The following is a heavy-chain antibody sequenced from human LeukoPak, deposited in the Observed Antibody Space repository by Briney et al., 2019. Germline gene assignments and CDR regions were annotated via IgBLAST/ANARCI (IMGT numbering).Heavy chain of an antibody. CDR3: ARGQCGGDCYSTNWFDP. J-gene: IGHJ5*02. D-gene: IGHD2-21*02. V-gene: IGHV4-34*01. CDR1: GGWLSGYY. CDR2: INHSGST. Sequence: LSLSWDVRGGWLSGYYWSWIRQPPGKGLEWIGEINHSGSTNYNPSLKSRVTISVDTSKNQFSLKLSSVTAADTAVYYCARGQCGGDCYSTNWFDPWGQGTLVTVSS.